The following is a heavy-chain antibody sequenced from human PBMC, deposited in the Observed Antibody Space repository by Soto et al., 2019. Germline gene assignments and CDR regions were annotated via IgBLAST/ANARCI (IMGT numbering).Heavy chain of an antibody. CDR2: IDPSDSYI. J-gene: IGHJ6*02. CDR1: GYSFTSYW. CDR3: ARLQVVMELNGMDV. Sequence: GESLKISYKGSGYSFTSYWISWVRQMPGKGLEWMGRIDPSDSYINYSPSFQGHVTISADKSISTAYLQWSSLKASDTAMYYCARLQVVMELNGMDVWGQGTTVTVSS. V-gene: IGHV5-10-1*01. D-gene: IGHD2-15*01.